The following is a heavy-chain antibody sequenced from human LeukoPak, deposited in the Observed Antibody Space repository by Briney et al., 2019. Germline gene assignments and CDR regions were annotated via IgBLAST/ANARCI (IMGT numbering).Heavy chain of an antibody. V-gene: IGHV1-69*06. J-gene: IGHJ5*02. CDR3: AGLMGIVVVPAAGGPKNWFDP. Sequence: GASVKVSCKASGGTFSSYAISWVRQAPGQGLEWMGGIIPIFGTANYAQKFQGRVTITADKSTSTAYMELSSLRSEDTAVYYCAGLMGIVVVPAAGGPKNWFDPWGQGTLVTVSS. D-gene: IGHD2-2*03. CDR1: GGTFSSYA. CDR2: IIPIFGTA.